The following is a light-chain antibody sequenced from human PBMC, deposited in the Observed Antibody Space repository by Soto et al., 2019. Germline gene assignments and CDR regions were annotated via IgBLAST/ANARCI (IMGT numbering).Light chain of an antibody. J-gene: IGKJ1*01. V-gene: IGKV1-5*03. Sequence: QMTQSPATLSAAVGDRVCINFRFIQSISAWLAWYQQKPGKAPRLLIYKASTLEIGVPSRFSGSGSRTEFTLTISSLQHDDVATYYCQQYNDYSWTFGQGTNVDIK. CDR3: QQYNDYSWT. CDR2: KAS. CDR1: QSISAW.